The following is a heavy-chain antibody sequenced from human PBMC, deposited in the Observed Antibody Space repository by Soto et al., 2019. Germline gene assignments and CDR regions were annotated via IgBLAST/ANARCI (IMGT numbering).Heavy chain of an antibody. CDR1: GFTFSSYS. V-gene: IGHV3-48*04. CDR2: ISSSSSTI. Sequence: GGSLRLSCAASGFTFSSYSMNWVRQAPGKGLEWVSYISSSSSTIYYADSVKGRFTISRDNAKNSLYLQMNSLRAEDTAVYYCARDLTGDLGGYYYGMDVWGQGTTVTVSS. CDR3: ARDLTGDLGGYYYGMDV. D-gene: IGHD7-27*01. J-gene: IGHJ6*02.